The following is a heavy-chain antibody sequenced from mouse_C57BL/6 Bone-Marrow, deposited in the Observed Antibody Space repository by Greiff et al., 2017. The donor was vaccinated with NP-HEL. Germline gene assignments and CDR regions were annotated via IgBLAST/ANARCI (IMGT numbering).Heavy chain of an antibody. Sequence: QVQLQQSGPELVKPGASVKISCKASGYAFSSSWMHWVKQRPGKGLEWIGRIYPGGGDTNYTGKFKGKATLTADKSSSTAYMQLSSLTSEDSAVDFCARLSYCPYAMDYGGQGTSVTVSS. CDR1: GYAFSSSW. D-gene: IGHD2-12*01. CDR3: ARLSYCPYAMDY. CDR2: IYPGGGDT. V-gene: IGHV1-82*01. J-gene: IGHJ4*01.